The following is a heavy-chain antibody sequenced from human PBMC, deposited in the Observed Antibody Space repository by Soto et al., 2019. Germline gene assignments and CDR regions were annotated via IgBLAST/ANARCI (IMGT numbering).Heavy chain of an antibody. D-gene: IGHD4-17*01. CDR3: ATQDYGDSGDNDAFDI. Sequence: QVQLQESGPGLVKPSQTLSLTCTVSGGSISSGGYYWSWIRQHPGKGLEWIGYIYYSGSTYYNPSLKSRVTISVDTSKNQFSLKLSSVTAADTAVYYCATQDYGDSGDNDAFDIWGQGTMVTVSS. V-gene: IGHV4-31*03. J-gene: IGHJ3*02. CDR1: GGSISSGGYY. CDR2: IYYSGST.